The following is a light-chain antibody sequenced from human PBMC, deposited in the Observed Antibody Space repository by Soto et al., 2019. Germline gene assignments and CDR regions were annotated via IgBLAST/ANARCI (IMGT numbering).Light chain of an antibody. CDR2: DAS. CDR1: QSVSSN. CDR3: QQRSNWHPIT. V-gene: IGKV3D-11*02. Sequence: EIVLTQSPATLSVSPGERATLSCRASQSVSSNLAWYQQKPGQAPRLLIYDASNRASGIPARFSGSGSGTDFTLTISSLEHEDFAVHYCQQRSNWHPITFGQGTRLEIK. J-gene: IGKJ5*01.